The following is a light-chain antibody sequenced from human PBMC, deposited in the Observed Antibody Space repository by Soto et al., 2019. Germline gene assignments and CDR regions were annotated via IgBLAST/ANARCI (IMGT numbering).Light chain of an antibody. Sequence: EVVLTHSPVTLSLSPGERATLSCRASQSFRGLLAWYQQKPGQAPRLLIYDAYNRATGVPPRFSGSGSGTDFTLTISSLEPEDFAVYYCQQFSSYPLTFGGGTKVDI. J-gene: IGKJ4*01. CDR1: QSFRGL. V-gene: IGKV3-11*01. CDR3: QQFSSYPLT. CDR2: DAY.